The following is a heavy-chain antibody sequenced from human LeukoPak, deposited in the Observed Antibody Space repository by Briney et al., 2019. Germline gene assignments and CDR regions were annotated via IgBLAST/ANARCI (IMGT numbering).Heavy chain of an antibody. CDR2: VNSHGGT. CDR1: GGSISTYS. J-gene: IGHJ5*02. CDR3: ARDAGGTWFDP. Sequence: TSETLSLTCTVSGGSISTYSWNWIRQPPGQGLEWIGYVNSHGGTYNNPSLKSRVTVSLDMSKNQFSLKLSSATDADTAVYYCARDAGGTWFDPWGQGILVTVSS. V-gene: IGHV4-4*08.